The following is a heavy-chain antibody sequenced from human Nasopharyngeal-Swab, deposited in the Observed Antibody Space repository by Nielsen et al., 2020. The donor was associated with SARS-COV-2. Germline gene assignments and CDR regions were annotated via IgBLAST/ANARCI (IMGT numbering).Heavy chain of an antibody. Sequence: GESLKISCAASGFTVSGNFMTWVRQAPGKGLEWVSVIYSAGQTNYADSVKGRFTISRDNSKNTLYLQMNSLRAEDTAVYYCAKVKSGTSYDAFDIWGQGTMVTVSS. J-gene: IGHJ3*02. V-gene: IGHV3-53*01. CDR3: AKVKSGTSYDAFDI. D-gene: IGHD1-26*01. CDR1: GFTVSGNF. CDR2: IYSAGQT.